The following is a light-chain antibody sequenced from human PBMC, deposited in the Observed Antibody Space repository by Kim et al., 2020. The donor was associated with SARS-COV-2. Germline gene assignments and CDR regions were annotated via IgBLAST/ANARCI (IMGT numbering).Light chain of an antibody. V-gene: IGLV2-8*01. CDR2: EVS. CDR1: SSDGGGYNY. J-gene: IGLJ1*01. CDR3: SSYAGSNINYV. Sequence: QPVTITCTGTSSDGGGYNYISWYQQHPVKAPKVMIYEVSKRPSGVPDRFSGSKSGNTGSLTVSGLQAEDEADYYCSSYAGSNINYVFGTGTKVTVL.